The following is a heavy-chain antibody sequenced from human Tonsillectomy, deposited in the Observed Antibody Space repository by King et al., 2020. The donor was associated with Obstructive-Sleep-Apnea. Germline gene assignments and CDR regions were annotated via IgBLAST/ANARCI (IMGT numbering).Heavy chain of an antibody. CDR2: ISSSISTI. CDR3: AREGYSSSWYADYGMDV. V-gene: IGHV3-48*04. CDR1: GFTFSSYS. D-gene: IGHD6-13*01. J-gene: IGHJ6*02. Sequence: QLVQSGGGLVQPGGSLRLSCAASGFTFSSYSMNCVRQAPGKGLEWVSYISSSISTIYYADSVKGRFTISRDNAKNSLYLQMNSLRAEDTAVYYCAREGYSSSWYADYGMDVWGQGTTVTVSS.